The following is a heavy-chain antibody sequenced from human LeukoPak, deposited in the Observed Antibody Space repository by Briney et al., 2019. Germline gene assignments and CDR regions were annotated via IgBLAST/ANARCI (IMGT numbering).Heavy chain of an antibody. CDR3: AKSLSSGWSSYYFGD. CDR1: GFAFCTYY. D-gene: IGHD6-19*01. J-gene: IGHJ4*02. CDR2: ISYDGRNM. V-gene: IGHV3-30*18. Sequence: GGALRLSCAASGFAFCTYYIHWVRPPPGKGLEWVAVISYDGRNMYYRDSVKGRFTISRDNSKNTLYLQMNSLRPEDTAVYYCAKSLSSGWSSYYFGDWGQGALVTVSS.